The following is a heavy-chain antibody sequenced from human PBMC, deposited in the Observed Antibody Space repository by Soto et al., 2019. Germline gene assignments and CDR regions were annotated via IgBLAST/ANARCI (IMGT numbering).Heavy chain of an antibody. CDR3: ARDLVVTATLLPHYYYYYYGMDV. D-gene: IGHD2-21*02. CDR1: GFTFSSYA. J-gene: IGHJ6*02. V-gene: IGHV3-30-3*01. Sequence: GGSLRLSCAASGFTFSSYAMHWVRQAPGKGLEWVAVISYDGSNKYYADSVKGRFTISRDNSKNTPYLQMNSLRAEDTAVYYCARDLVVTATLLPHYYYYYYGMDVWGQGTTVTVSS. CDR2: ISYDGSNK.